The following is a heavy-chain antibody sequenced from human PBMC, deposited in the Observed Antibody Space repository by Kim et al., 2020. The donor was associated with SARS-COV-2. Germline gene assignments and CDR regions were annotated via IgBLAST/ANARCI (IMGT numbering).Heavy chain of an antibody. CDR2: ISPYNGNT. J-gene: IGHJ4*02. V-gene: IGHV1-18*01. Sequence: ASVKVSCKTSGYYFTNYGVTWVRQAPGQGLQWMGWISPYNGNTNSAQKFHGRLTMTTDTSSSTAYMELRSLRPDDTAVYYCARDSMSWEVFRPHYWGKGTLVIVSS. CDR1: GYYFTNYG. D-gene: IGHD1-26*01. CDR3: ARDSMSWEVFRPHY.